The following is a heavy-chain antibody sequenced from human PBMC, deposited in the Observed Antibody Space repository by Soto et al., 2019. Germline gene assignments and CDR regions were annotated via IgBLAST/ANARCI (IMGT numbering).Heavy chain of an antibody. CDR2: IWYDGSNK. Sequence: GGSLRLSCAASGFTFSSYGMHWVRQAPGKGLEWVAVIWYDGSNKYYADSVKGRFTISRDNSKNTLYLQMNSLRAEDTAVYYCARDPSSTDYEVPRNYYFDYWGQGTLVTVSS. CDR1: GFTFSSYG. CDR3: ARDPSSTDYEVPRNYYFDY. D-gene: IGHD4-17*01. V-gene: IGHV3-33*01. J-gene: IGHJ4*02.